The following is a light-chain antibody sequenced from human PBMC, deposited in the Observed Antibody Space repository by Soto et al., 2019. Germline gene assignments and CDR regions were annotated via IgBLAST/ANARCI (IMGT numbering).Light chain of an antibody. CDR1: QSISSW. CDR3: QQYSTYSWT. Sequence: DIQMTQSPSTLSASVGHRVTITCRASQSISSWLAWYQQKPGKAPKLLIYKASNLESGVPSRFSGSGSGTEFTLTISSLQPDDFATYYCQQYSTYSWTFGQGTQVEIK. CDR2: KAS. J-gene: IGKJ1*01. V-gene: IGKV1-5*03.